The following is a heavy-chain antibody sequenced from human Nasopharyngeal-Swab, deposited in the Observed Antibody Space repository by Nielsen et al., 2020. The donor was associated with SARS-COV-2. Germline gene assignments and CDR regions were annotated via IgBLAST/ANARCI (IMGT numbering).Heavy chain of an antibody. CDR1: GFIFSDYY. Sequence: GGSLRLSCAASGFIFSDYYMTWIRQAPGKGLEWVSAISGSGGSTYYADSVKGRFTISRDNSKNTLYLQMNSLRAEDTAVYYCAKDNGGNFGYWGQGTLVTVSS. D-gene: IGHD4-23*01. CDR2: ISGSGGST. CDR3: AKDNGGNFGY. V-gene: IGHV3-23*01. J-gene: IGHJ4*02.